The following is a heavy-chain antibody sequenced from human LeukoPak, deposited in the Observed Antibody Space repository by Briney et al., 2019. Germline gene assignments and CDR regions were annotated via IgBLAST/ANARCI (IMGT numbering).Heavy chain of an antibody. CDR1: GFTFSSYS. V-gene: IGHV3-21*01. CDR2: ISSSSSYI. D-gene: IGHD3-16*01. CDR3: ASSPNDYEIR. J-gene: IGHJ4*02. Sequence: GGSLRLSCAASGFTFSSYSMNWVRQAPGKGLEWVSSISSSSSYIYYADSVKGRFTISRDNAKNSLYLQMNSLRAEDTAVHYCASSPNDYEIRWGQGTLVTVSS.